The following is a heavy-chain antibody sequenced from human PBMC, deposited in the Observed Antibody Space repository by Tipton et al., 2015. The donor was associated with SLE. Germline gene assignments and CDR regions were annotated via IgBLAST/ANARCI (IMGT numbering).Heavy chain of an antibody. Sequence: TLSLTCTVSGYSISSGFYWGWIRQPPGKGLEWIGNIYHSGSTNYNPSLKSRVTISVDTSKNQFSLKLSSVTAADTAVYYCARARYNWNPSDFDYWGQGTLVTVSS. CDR2: IYHSGST. V-gene: IGHV4-38-2*02. D-gene: IGHD1-20*01. J-gene: IGHJ4*02. CDR3: ARARYNWNPSDFDY. CDR1: GYSISSGFY.